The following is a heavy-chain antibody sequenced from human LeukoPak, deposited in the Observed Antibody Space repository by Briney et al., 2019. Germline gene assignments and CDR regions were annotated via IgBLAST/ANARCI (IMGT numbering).Heavy chain of an antibody. CDR3: GRTGIGSSYYYGMDV. CDR2: VYTSGST. CDR1: GCSLSNYY. Sequence: SETLSLTRTVSGCSLSNYYWSWLRQPAGKGLEWIGRVYTSGSTNYNPSLKSRVTMSVDTSKNQFSLKLNSVTAADTAVYYCGRTGIGSSYYYGMDVWGQGTTVTVSS. J-gene: IGHJ6*02. V-gene: IGHV4-4*07. D-gene: IGHD6-6*01.